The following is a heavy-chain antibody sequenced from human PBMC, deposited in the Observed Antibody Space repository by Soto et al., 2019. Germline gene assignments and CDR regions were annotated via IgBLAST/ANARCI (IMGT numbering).Heavy chain of an antibody. Sequence: SETLSLTCTVSGGSISSYYWSWIRQPAGKGLEWIGRIYTSGSTNYNPPLKSRVTMSVDTSKNQFSLKLSSVTAADTAVYYCARLRPLSDLYYFDYWGQGTLVTVSS. CDR3: ARLRPLSDLYYFDY. D-gene: IGHD3-16*02. CDR2: IYTSGST. J-gene: IGHJ4*02. CDR1: GGSISSYY. V-gene: IGHV4-4*07.